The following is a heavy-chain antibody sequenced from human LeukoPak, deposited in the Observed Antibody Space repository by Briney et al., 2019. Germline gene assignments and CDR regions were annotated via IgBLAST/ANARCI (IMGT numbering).Heavy chain of an antibody. CDR2: IWFDGSNK. J-gene: IGHJ4*02. CDR3: AREGLQAGGVLDY. D-gene: IGHD4-11*01. Sequence: GRSLRLSCAASGFIFSDYAMHWFRQAPGKGLDWVAVIWFDGSNKFYGESVWGRFTISRDNSENVLYLQMSSLSAEDTAVYYCAREGLQAGGVLDYWGQGTLVTVSS. CDR1: GFIFSDYA. V-gene: IGHV3-33*01.